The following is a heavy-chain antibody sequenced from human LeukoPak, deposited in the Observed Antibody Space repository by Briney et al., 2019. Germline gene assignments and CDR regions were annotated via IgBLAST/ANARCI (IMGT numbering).Heavy chain of an antibody. Sequence: GGSLRLSCAASGFTFSSYSMNWVRQAPWKGLEWVSSISSSSSYIYYADSVKGRFTISRDNAKNSLYLQMNSLRAEDTAVYYCARDIRAAYDSPKWGQGTLVTVSS. CDR2: ISSSSSYI. J-gene: IGHJ4*02. D-gene: IGHD3-22*01. V-gene: IGHV3-21*01. CDR3: ARDIRAAYDSPK. CDR1: GFTFSSYS.